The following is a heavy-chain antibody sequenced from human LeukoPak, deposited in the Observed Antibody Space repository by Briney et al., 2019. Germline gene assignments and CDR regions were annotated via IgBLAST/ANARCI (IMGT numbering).Heavy chain of an antibody. D-gene: IGHD4-17*01. CDR3: ARGLRSTTVTTSYWFDP. J-gene: IGHJ5*02. V-gene: IGHV1-18*01. Sequence: ASVKVSCKASGYTFTSYGISWVRQAPGQGLEWMGWISAYNGNTNYAQKLQGRVTMTTDTSTSTAYMELRSLRSDNTAVYYCARGLRSTTVTTSYWFDPWGQGTLVTVSS. CDR1: GYTFTSYG. CDR2: ISAYNGNT.